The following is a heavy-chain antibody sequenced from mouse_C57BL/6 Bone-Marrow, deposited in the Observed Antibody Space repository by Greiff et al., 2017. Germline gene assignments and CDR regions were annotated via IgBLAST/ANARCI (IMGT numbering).Heavy chain of an antibody. CDR1: GFTFSSYG. CDR3: ARHPITTVVSYFDY. D-gene: IGHD1-1*01. CDR2: ISSGGSYT. Sequence: EVQLVESGGDLVKPGGSLKLSCAASGFTFSSYGMSWVRPTPDKRLEWVATISSGGSYTYYPDSVKGRFTISRDNAKNTLYLQMSSLKSEDTAMYYCARHPITTVVSYFDYWGQGTTLTVSS. J-gene: IGHJ2*01. V-gene: IGHV5-6*01.